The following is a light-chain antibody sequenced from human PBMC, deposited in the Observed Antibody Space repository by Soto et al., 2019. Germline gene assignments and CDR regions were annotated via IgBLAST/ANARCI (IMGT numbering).Light chain of an antibody. CDR1: SSNIGAGYD. CDR2: GNS. J-gene: IGLJ2*01. V-gene: IGLV1-40*01. CDR3: QSYDSSLSAVV. Sequence: QPVLTQPPSVSGAPGQRVTISCTGSSSNIGAGYDVHWYQQLPGTAPKLLIYGNSNRPSGVPDRFSGSKSGTSASLAITGLQAEDEADYYCQSYDSSLSAVVFGGGTKLPS.